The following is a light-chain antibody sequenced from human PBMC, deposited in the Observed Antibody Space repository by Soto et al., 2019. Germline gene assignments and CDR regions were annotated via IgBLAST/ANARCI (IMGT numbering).Light chain of an antibody. CDR3: SSYSISTAYL. CDR2: EVS. CDR1: SSDVGGYDY. J-gene: IGLJ1*01. Sequence: SVLTQPASVSGSPGQSITISCTGTSSDVGGYDYVSWYQLHPGKAPKLMVFEVSNRPSGVSYRFSGSKSGNTASLTISGLQAEDAADYFCSSYSISTAYLFGTGTKVTVL. V-gene: IGLV2-14*01.